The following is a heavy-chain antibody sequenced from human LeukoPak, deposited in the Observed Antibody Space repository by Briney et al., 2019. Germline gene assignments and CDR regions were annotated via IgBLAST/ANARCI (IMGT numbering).Heavy chain of an antibody. CDR1: GYTFTGYY. J-gene: IGHJ3*02. D-gene: IGHD6-13*01. Sequence: ASVKVSCKASGYTFTGYYMHWVRQAPGQGLEWMGWINPNSGGTNYAQKFQGRVTMTRDTSISTAYMELSRLRSDDTAVYYCARKQQLFSSPDAFDIRGQGTMVTVSS. CDR2: INPNSGGT. CDR3: ARKQQLFSSPDAFDI. V-gene: IGHV1-2*02.